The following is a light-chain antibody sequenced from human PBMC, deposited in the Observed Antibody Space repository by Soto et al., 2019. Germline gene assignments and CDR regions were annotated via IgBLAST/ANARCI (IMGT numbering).Light chain of an antibody. CDR2: KDT. Sequence: ELTQSPSVSVSPGQTARISCSGDALAKQFGNWYQQKPGQAPVVIIYKDTERPSWIPERFSGSSSGTTVTLTISGVQEEDEADYYCQSTDNSGSNYVFGSGTKV. CDR1: ALAKQF. CDR3: QSTDNSGSNYV. V-gene: IGLV3-25*02. J-gene: IGLJ1*01.